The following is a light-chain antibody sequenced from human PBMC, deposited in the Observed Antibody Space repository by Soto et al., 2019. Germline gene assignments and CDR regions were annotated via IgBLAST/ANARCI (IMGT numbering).Light chain of an antibody. CDR2: VAS. V-gene: IGKV3D-15*01. Sequence: EIVMTQSPAKLSMSPGERATLSCRASQCVSSNLAWYQQKPGQTPKLLIYVASTRATGIPARFSGSGSGTEFTLTISSLQSEDFAVYFCQQYNVWPLTFGGGTKVEFK. CDR1: QCVSSN. J-gene: IGKJ4*01. CDR3: QQYNVWPLT.